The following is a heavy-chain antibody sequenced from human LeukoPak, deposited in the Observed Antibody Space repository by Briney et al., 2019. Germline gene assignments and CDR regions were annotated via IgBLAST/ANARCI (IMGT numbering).Heavy chain of an antibody. J-gene: IGHJ4*01. D-gene: IGHD1-1*01. CDR2: IDCGAGDT. CDR3: VRDPREPANDLDH. CDR1: GYSFTAHY. V-gene: IGHV1-2*02. Sequence: ASVKVSCKTSGYSFTAHYIHWVRQAPGQALQWLAYIDCGAGDTNYAQPFQGRVTVTRDKSINTAYLELSSLTFDDTAIYYCVRDPREPANDLDHWGRGTLVTVSS.